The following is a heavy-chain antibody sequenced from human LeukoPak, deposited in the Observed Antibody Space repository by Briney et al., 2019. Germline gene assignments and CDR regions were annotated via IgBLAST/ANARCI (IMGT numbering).Heavy chain of an antibody. CDR1: GGPFSGYF. CDR3: ARRYYYNLGSFPFDF. V-gene: IGHV4-34*01. J-gene: IGHJ4*02. Sequence: SETLSLTCAVSGGPFSGYFWSWIRQSSGKGLEWIGEIHNSGTTNYNPSLTSRVTISDDTSKDQFYLNLSSVTAADRAVYYCARRYYYNLGSFPFDFWGQGTLVTVSS. CDR2: IHNSGTT. D-gene: IGHD3-10*01.